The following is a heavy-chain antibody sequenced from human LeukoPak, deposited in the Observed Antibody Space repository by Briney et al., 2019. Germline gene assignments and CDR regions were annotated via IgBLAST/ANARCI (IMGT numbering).Heavy chain of an antibody. CDR1: GYRFASYL. CDR3: ARHAIAAADNRFDN. CDR2: IDPSDSYA. D-gene: IGHD6-13*01. Sequence: GESPKISCKVSGYRFASYLITWVRQMPGKGLEWMGNIDPSDSYAKYNPSFQGHVTISSDKSISTAYLQWSSLKASDTAMYYCARHAIAAADNRFDNWGQGTLVTVSS. J-gene: IGHJ4*02. V-gene: IGHV5-10-1*01.